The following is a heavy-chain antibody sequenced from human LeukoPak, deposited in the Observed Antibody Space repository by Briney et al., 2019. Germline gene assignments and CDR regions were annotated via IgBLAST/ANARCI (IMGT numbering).Heavy chain of an antibody. Sequence: GGSLRLSCAASGFTFSSYDMHWVRRAPGKGLEWVAVDSVKGRFTISRDNSKNTLYLQMNSLRAEDTAVYYCAELGITMIGGVWGKGTTVTISS. J-gene: IGHJ6*04. CDR1: GFTFSSYD. CDR3: AELGITMIGGV. D-gene: IGHD3-10*02. V-gene: IGHV3-30*04.